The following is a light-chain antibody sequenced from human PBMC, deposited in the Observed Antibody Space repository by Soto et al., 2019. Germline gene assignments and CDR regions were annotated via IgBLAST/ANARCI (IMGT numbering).Light chain of an antibody. CDR3: SSYTSSRTL. CDR1: SSDVGGYNY. Sequence: QSALTQPASVSGSPGQSITISCTGTSSDVGGYNYVPWYQQHPGKAPKLMIYDVSNRPSGVSNRFSGSKSGNTASLTISGLQAEDEADYYCSSYTSSRTLFGGGTKLTVL. J-gene: IGLJ2*01. CDR2: DVS. V-gene: IGLV2-14*01.